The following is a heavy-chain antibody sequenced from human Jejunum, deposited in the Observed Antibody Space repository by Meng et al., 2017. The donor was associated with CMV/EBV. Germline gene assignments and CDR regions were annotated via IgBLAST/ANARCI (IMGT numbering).Heavy chain of an antibody. CDR1: FPNSR. D-gene: IGHD3-22*01. V-gene: IGHV5-51*01. J-gene: IGHJ4*02. CDR3: ARHVTPSYYDSSGYYDY. Sequence: FPNSRIAWGLQRPGEGLEWMGIIYPGDSDTRYSPSFQGQVTISVDRSINTAYLQWRSLEASDSAIYYCARHVTPSYYDSSGYYDYWGQGTLVTVSS. CDR2: IYPGDSDT.